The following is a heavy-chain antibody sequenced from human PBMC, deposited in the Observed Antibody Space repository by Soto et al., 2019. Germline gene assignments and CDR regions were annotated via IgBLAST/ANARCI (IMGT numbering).Heavy chain of an antibody. CDR3: AITTSTVSYWFDP. V-gene: IGHV3-7*03. CDR2: IKEDGGEQ. Sequence: GLCLRLSRVASGSSFGGSCLSCGRQVPWKGTEWVADIKEDGGEQHYVDSVKGRFTISRANTENSLFLQMNNLRVEDSAIYYCAITTSTVSYWFDPWGPGTQVTVSS. CDR1: GSSFGGSC. D-gene: IGHD4-4*01. J-gene: IGHJ5*02.